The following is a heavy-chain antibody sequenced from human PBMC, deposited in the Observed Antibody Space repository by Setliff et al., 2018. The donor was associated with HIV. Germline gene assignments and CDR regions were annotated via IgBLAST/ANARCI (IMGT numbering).Heavy chain of an antibody. CDR1: GGSFSDYS. CDR2: INHSGST. Sequence: SETLSLTCAVYGGSFSDYSWNWIRQPPGKGLEWIGEINHSGSTNYNPSLKSRVTISVDTSKNQFSLKLNSVTAADTAVYYCANAAVDPRYLWWSYRPVAFDIWGQGTMVTVSS. V-gene: IGHV4-34*01. J-gene: IGHJ3*02. D-gene: IGHD3-16*02. CDR3: ANAAVDPRYLWWSYRPVAFDI.